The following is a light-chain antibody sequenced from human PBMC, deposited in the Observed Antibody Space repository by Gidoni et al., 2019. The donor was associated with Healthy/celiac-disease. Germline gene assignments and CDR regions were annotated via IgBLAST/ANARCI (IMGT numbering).Light chain of an antibody. Sequence: EIVLTQSPGTLSLSQGERATLSCRASQSVSSCYLAWIQQKPGQAPSLLIYGASSRATGIPDRFSGSGSGTDFTLTISRLEPEDFAVYYCQQYGSSPLTFGGGTKVEIK. V-gene: IGKV3-20*01. CDR3: QQYGSSPLT. CDR1: QSVSSCY. J-gene: IGKJ4*01. CDR2: GAS.